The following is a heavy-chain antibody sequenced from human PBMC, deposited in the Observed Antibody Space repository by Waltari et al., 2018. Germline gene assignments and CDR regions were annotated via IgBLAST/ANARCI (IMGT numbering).Heavy chain of an antibody. D-gene: IGHD3-9*01. V-gene: IGHV3-15*01. Sequence: EVQLEESGGGLLKPGGSLRLSCAASGFTFSNAWMNWVRQAPGKGLEWVGRIKSKAHGGTTDYAAPLKGRFTISRDDSKNTLYLQLNRLKTEDTAVYYCTAGILGSGGVDIWGQGTTVTVSS. CDR2: IKSKAHGGTT. CDR3: TAGILGSGGVDI. J-gene: IGHJ6*02. CDR1: GFTFSNAW.